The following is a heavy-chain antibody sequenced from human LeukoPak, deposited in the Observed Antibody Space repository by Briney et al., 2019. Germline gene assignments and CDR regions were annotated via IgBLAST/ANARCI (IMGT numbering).Heavy chain of an antibody. V-gene: IGHV4-34*01. J-gene: IGHJ4*02. CDR3: ARRGSLGPFDY. CDR1: GGSFSGYW. D-gene: IGHD7-27*01. CDR2: IDHSGRT. Sequence: SETLSLTCAVYGGSFSGYWWNWIRQPPGKGLEWIGEIDHSGRTNYNPSLESRVTMSVDTSKNQFSLNLNSVTAADTAVYYCARRGSLGPFDYWGQGALVTVSS.